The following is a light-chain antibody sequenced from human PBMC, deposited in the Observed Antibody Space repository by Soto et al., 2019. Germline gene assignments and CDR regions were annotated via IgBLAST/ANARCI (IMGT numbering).Light chain of an antibody. CDR3: QHART. CDR2: DAS. CDR1: QSVSSY. J-gene: IGKJ1*01. V-gene: IGKV3-11*01. Sequence: EIVLTQSPATLSLSPGERATLSCRASQSVSSYLAWYQQKPGQAPRLLIYDASNRATGIPARFSGSGSGTDFTLTISSLEPEDSAVYYCQHARTFGQGTKVEIK.